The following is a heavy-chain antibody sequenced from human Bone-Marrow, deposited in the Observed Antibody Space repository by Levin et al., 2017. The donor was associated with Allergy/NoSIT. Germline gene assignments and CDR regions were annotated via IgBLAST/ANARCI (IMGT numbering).Heavy chain of an antibody. Sequence: GGSLRLSCTASGFIFSDYYMTWVRQAPGKGLEWVSFIHPASLHTNYADAVKGRFIISRDNAKTSVFLQMNSLRAEDTAVYYCARSNPYYHYMAIWGTGTSVTVSS. CDR2: IHPASLHT. CDR3: ARSNPYYHYMAI. D-gene: IGHD1-26*01. J-gene: IGHJ6*04. CDR1: GFIFSDYY. V-gene: IGHV3-11*06.